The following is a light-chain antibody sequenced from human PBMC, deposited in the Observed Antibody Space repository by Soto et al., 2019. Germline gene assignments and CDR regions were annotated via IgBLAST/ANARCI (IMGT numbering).Light chain of an antibody. V-gene: IGKV3-11*01. CDR2: QTS. J-gene: IGKJ1*01. CDR1: QYINTR. Sequence: IVLTQSPAILSSFPGDRVTLSCRASQYINTRLAWYQHRPGQAPRLLIYQTSLRAAGIPARFSDRASDTDCPLTDRDVPPEDFALYYCHQRQSWPRTFGQGTKVDI. CDR3: HQRQSWPRT.